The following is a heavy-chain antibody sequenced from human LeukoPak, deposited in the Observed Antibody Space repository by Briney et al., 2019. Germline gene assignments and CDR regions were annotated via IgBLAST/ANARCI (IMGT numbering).Heavy chain of an antibody. Sequence: SETLSLTCAVYGGSFSGYYWSWIRQPPGKGLEWIGEINHSGSTNYNPSLKNRVTISVDTSKNQFSLKLSSVSAADTAVYYCARGFGVVNHYYMDVWGKGTTVTVSS. V-gene: IGHV4-34*01. CDR3: ARGFGVVNHYYMDV. CDR1: GGSFSGYY. D-gene: IGHD3-3*01. J-gene: IGHJ6*03. CDR2: INHSGST.